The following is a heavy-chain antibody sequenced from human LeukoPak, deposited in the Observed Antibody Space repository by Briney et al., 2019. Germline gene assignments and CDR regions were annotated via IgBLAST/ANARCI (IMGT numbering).Heavy chain of an antibody. J-gene: IGHJ5*01. CDR1: GGTFSSYA. CDR2: IIPIFGTA. CDR3: ARDRYDFWSAYVGNFPDS. V-gene: IGHV1-69*13. D-gene: IGHD3-3*01. Sequence: HWASEKVSCKASGGTFSSYAISWVRQAPGQGLEWMGGIIPIFGTANYAQKFQGRVTITADESTSTAYMELSSLRSEDTAVYYCARDRYDFWSAYVGNFPDSWGQGTLVTVSS.